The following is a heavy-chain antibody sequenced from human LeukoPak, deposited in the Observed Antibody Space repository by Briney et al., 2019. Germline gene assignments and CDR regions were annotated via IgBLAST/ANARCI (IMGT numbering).Heavy chain of an antibody. CDR2: ISAYNGNT. D-gene: IGHD3-22*01. Sequence: GASVKVSCKASGYTFTSYGISWVRQAPGQGLEWMGWISAYNGNTNYAQKLQGRVTMTTDTSTSTAYMELRSLRSDDTAVYYCARDWHYYDSSGGKRFDYWGQGTLVTVSS. V-gene: IGHV1-18*01. J-gene: IGHJ4*02. CDR3: ARDWHYYDSSGGKRFDY. CDR1: GYTFTSYG.